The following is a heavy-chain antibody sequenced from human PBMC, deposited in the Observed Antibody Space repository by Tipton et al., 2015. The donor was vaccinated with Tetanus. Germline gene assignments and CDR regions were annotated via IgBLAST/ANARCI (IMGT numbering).Heavy chain of an antibody. CDR3: ARDRYYVILTGYYGVGVDRLYGMDV. J-gene: IGHJ6*02. CDR1: GGSISSGGYY. V-gene: IGHV4-31*03. Sequence: TLSLTCTVSGGSISSGGYYWSWIRQHPGKGLEWIGYIYYSGSTYYNPSLKSRVTISVDTSKNQFSLKLSSVTAADTAVYYCARDRYYVILTGYYGVGVDRLYGMDVWGQGTTVTVSS. CDR2: IYYSGST. D-gene: IGHD3-9*01.